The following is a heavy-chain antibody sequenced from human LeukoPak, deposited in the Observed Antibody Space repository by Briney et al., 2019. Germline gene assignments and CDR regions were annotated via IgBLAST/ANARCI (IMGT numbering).Heavy chain of an antibody. V-gene: IGHV3-23*01. CDR2: ISGSGGST. J-gene: IGHJ4*02. CDR1: GFTFSSYA. Sequence: GGSLRLSCAASGFTFSSYAMNWVRQAPGKGLEWVSTISGSGGSTYYADSVKGRFTISRDNSKNTLYLQMNTLRAEDTAIYYCAKDKALADTGIAFFGVGAEFSAGTRGSFDYWGQGTLVTVSS. D-gene: IGHD3-3*01. CDR3: AKDKALADTGIAFFGVGAEFSAGTRGSFDY.